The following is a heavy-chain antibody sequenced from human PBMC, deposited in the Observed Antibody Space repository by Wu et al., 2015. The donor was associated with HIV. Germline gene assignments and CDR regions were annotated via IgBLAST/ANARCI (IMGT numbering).Heavy chain of an antibody. Sequence: QLVQSGPEVKKPGTSVKVSCKASGFTFTSSAMQWVRQARGQRLEWIGWIVVGSGNTNYAQKFQERVTITRDMSTSTAYMELSSLRSEDTAVYYCAAIPLYDYVWGVPRRFDIWGQGQWSPSLQ. V-gene: IGHV1-58*02. CDR2: IVVGSGNT. CDR1: GFTFTSSA. D-gene: IGHD3-16*01. CDR3: AAIPLYDYVWGVPRRFDI. J-gene: IGHJ3*02.